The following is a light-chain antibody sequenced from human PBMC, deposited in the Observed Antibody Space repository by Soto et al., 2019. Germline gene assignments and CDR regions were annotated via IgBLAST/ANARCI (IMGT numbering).Light chain of an antibody. CDR1: HKGLFTSNKNNY. Sequence: DIVMTQSPQSLAVSLGGRAAINFNSTHKGLFTSNKNNYLDWYQQKPGQPPKLLIYWASLRESGVHERFSGSGSGKDLTITISSLPAEDVAVYYCQQSYSPITFGQGTRLEIK. CDR2: WAS. CDR3: QQSYSPIT. V-gene: IGKV4-1*01. J-gene: IGKJ5*01.